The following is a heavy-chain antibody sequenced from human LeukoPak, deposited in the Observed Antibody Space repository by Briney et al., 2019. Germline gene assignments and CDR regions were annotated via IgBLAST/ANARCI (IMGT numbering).Heavy chain of an antibody. CDR2: ISSGSRYI. V-gene: IGHV3-21*01. J-gene: IGHJ4*02. CDR1: GFSFSTYS. Sequence: SGGSLRLSCAASGFSFSTYSMIWVRQAPGEGLEWVSSISSGSRYIYSADSMKGRFTISRDNTKNSLYLQMNSLRGEDTAVYYCARVQEAAAFDYWGQGTLVTVSS. CDR3: ARVQEAAAFDY. D-gene: IGHD6-13*01.